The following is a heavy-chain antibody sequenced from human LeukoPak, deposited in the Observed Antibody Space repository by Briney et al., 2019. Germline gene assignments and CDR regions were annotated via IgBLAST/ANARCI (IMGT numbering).Heavy chain of an antibody. Sequence: PGGSLRLSCAASGFTFSSYAMSWVRQAPGKGVEGGSAISGSGGSTYYADSVKGRSPISRDNSKTTLYLQMNSLTAEDTAVYYCAKDPVVVVAATIDSWGQGTLVTVSS. J-gene: IGHJ4*02. D-gene: IGHD2-15*01. CDR1: GFTFSSYA. CDR3: AKDPVVVVAATIDS. V-gene: IGHV3-23*01. CDR2: ISGSGGST.